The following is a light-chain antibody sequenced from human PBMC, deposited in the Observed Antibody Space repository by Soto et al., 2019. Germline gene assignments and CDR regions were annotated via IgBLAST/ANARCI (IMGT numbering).Light chain of an antibody. CDR2: GNS. V-gene: IGLV1-40*01. CDR3: QSYDTSLSGRVV. J-gene: IGLJ2*01. CDR1: TSNFGAGYD. Sequence: QSVLTQPPSLSGAPGQRVTISCTGSTSNFGAGYDVHWYQHRPGTAPKLLIYGNSNRPSGVPNRFSGSKSGTSASLAITGLQAEYEADYYCQSYDTSLSGRVVFGGGTKLTVL.